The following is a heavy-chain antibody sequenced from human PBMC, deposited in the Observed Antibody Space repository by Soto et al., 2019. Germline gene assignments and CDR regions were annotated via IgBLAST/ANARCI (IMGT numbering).Heavy chain of an antibody. CDR3: ARDASDYSLCSGYYPSRTGMHV. D-gene: IGHD3-22*01. CDR2: IWYDGSKK. V-gene: IGHV3-33*01. J-gene: IGHJ6*02. Sequence: QVQVVESGGGVVQPGRSLRLSCAASGFTFSSFGMHWVRQAPGKGLEWVSLIWYDGSKKSYGDSVKGRFTISRDNSRNTVYLKMNSMGADDTAVYYCARDASDYSLCSGYYPSRTGMHVWGPGTSVNVSS. CDR1: GFTFSSFG.